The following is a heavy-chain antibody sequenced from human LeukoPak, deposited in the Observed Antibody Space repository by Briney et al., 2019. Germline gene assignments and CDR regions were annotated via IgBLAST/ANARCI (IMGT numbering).Heavy chain of an antibody. V-gene: IGHV1-69*04. Sequence: ASVKASCKASGGTFSSYAISWVRQAPGQGLEWMGRIIPILGIANYAQKFQGRVTITADKSTSTAYMELSSLRSEDTAVYYCARPAYCSGGSCYALYFDYWGQGTLVTVSS. D-gene: IGHD2-15*01. CDR3: ARPAYCSGGSCYALYFDY. CDR2: IIPILGIA. J-gene: IGHJ4*02. CDR1: GGTFSSYA.